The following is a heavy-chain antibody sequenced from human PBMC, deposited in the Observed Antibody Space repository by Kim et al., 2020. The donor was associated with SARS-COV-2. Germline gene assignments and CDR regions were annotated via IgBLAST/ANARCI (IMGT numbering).Heavy chain of an antibody. CDR3: AKDIGRGYDSSGYSLFDY. Sequence: GGSLRLSCAASGFTFDDYAMHWVRQAPGKGLEWVSLISGDGGNTYYADSVKGRFTISRDNSKNSLYLQMNSLRPEDTALYYCAKDIGRGYDSSGYSLFDYWGQGPLVTVSS. D-gene: IGHD3-22*01. CDR1: GFTFDDYA. CDR2: ISGDGGNT. V-gene: IGHV3-43*02. J-gene: IGHJ4*02.